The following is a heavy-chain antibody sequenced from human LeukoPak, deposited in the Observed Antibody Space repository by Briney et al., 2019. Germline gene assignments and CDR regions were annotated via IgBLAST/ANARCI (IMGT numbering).Heavy chain of an antibody. CDR2: IKQDGSDK. J-gene: IGHJ4*02. Sequence: GGSLRLSCAASGLTFRNYWMSWVRQAPGKGLEWVANIKQDGSDKFYVDPVNGRFTISRDNAKNSLYLQMNTLRAEDTAIYYCATFSGAHHKTFDSWGQGTLVTVSS. CDR3: ATFSGAHHKTFDS. CDR1: GLTFRNYW. V-gene: IGHV3-7*01. D-gene: IGHD1-14*01.